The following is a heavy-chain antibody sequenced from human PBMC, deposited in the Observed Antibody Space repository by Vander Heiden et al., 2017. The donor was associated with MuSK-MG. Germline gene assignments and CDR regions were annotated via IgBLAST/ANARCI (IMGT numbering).Heavy chain of an antibody. CDR2: ISSSSSYI. V-gene: IGHV3-21*01. CDR1: GFTFSSYS. J-gene: IGHJ4*02. Sequence: EVQLVESGGGLVKPGGSLRLSCAASGFTFSSYSMNWVRQAPGKGLEWVSSISSSSSYIYYADSVKGRFTISRDNAKNSLYLQMNSLRAEDTAVYYCARARSGGRSSGYYLGSAYFVGGQGTLVTVSS. CDR3: ARARSGGRSSGYYLGSAYFV. D-gene: IGHD3-22*01.